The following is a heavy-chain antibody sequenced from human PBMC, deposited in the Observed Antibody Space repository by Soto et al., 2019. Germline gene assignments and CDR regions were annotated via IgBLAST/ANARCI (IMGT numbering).Heavy chain of an antibody. V-gene: IGHV4-39*01. CDR3: ARHSSPLRKRNWLDS. Sequence: SSETLSLTCTVSCDSIISSDFYWGWVRQPPGKGLEWIGSIFYLGSSYYNPSLRSRVTMSVDTSKNQFSLRLRSVTAADTALYLCARHSSPLRKRNWLDSRGQG. CDR2: IFYLGSS. CDR1: CDSIISSDFY. J-gene: IGHJ5*01. D-gene: IGHD2-15*01.